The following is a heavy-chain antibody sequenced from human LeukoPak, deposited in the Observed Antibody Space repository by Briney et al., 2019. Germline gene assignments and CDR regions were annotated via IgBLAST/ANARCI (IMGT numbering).Heavy chain of an antibody. CDR1: GFTFNNYA. J-gene: IGHJ4*02. CDR3: VIWGDYDVLTGYYVPDY. V-gene: IGHV3-23*01. Sequence: PGGSLRLSCAASGFTFNNYAMNWVRQAPGKGLEWVSALSGSGGSTYYADSVIGRFTISRDNSRNTLYLQMNSLRAEDTAIYYCVIWGDYDVLTGYYVPDYWGQGTLVTVAS. CDR2: LSGSGGST. D-gene: IGHD3-9*01.